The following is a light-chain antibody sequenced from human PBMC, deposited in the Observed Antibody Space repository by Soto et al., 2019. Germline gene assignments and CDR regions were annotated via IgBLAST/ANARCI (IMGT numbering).Light chain of an antibody. CDR3: QQYDTSPPT. Sequence: EFVLTQSPAPPSSFPGGRATLSCRVWQSVSSSDLAWYQQKPGQAPRLLISCASSRDSGIPDRFSGSGSGTDFTLTISRLEPEDFAVFYCQQYDTSPPTFGQGTKVDIK. CDR1: QSVSSSD. J-gene: IGKJ1*01. CDR2: CAS. V-gene: IGKV3-20*01.